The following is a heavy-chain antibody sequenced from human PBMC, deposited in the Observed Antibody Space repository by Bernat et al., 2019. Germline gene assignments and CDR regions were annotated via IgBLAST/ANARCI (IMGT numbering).Heavy chain of an antibody. D-gene: IGHD3-3*01. CDR3: ARGGGGITIFGGVIEAANYYYMDV. CDR2: ISSSSSTI. V-gene: IGHV3-48*02. CDR1: GFTFSSYS. Sequence: EVQLVESGGGLVQPGGSLRLSCAASGFTFSSYSMNWVRQAPGKGLEWVSYISSSSSTIYYADSLKGRFTISRDNAKNSLDLEMDSLGDEDTAVDYWARGGGGITIFGGVIEAANYYYMDVWGKGTTVTVSS. J-gene: IGHJ6*03.